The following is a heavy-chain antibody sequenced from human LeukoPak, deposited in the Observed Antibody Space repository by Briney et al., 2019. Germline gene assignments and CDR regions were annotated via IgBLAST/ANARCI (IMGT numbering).Heavy chain of an antibody. Sequence: SVKVSCKASGGTFSSYAISWVRQAPGQGLEWMGGIIPIFGTANYAQKFQGRVTITTDGSTSTAYMELSSLRSEDTAVYYCARGAMEGGRLMGFDYWGQGTLVTVSS. D-gene: IGHD5-18*01. V-gene: IGHV1-69*05. CDR1: GGTFSSYA. J-gene: IGHJ4*02. CDR3: ARGAMEGGRLMGFDY. CDR2: IIPIFGTA.